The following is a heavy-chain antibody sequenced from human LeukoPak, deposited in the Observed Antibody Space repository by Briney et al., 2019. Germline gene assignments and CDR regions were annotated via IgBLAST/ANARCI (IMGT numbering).Heavy chain of an antibody. CDR1: GFILSSYW. D-gene: IGHD4-11*01. CDR2: INSDGSST. V-gene: IGHV3-74*01. CDR3: ARGNSHSFDY. J-gene: IGHJ4*02. Sequence: PGGSLRLSCAASGFILSSYWMHWVRHTPGKGPVWVSRINSDGSSTSYADSVKGRFTISRDNAKNTLYLQMNSLRAEDTAVYYCARGNSHSFDYWGQGALVTVSS.